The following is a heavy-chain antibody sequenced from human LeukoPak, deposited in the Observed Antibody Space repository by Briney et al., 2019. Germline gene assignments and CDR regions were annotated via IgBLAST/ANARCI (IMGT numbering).Heavy chain of an antibody. CDR3: AGRPGSSTYYPLDAFDI. D-gene: IGHD3-22*01. V-gene: IGHV3-66*01. Sequence: QSGGSLRLSCAASGFTFSSYAMDWVRQAPGKGLEWVSVIYSGGSTNYADSVKGRFTISRDNSKNTLYLQMNGLRDEDTAVYYCAGRPGSSTYYPLDAFDIWGQGTMVTVSS. CDR2: IYSGGST. J-gene: IGHJ3*02. CDR1: GFTFSSYA.